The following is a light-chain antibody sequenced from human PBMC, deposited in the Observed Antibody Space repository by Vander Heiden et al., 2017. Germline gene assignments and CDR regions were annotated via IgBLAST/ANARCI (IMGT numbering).Light chain of an antibody. CDR3: QAWDSSTLYV. J-gene: IGLJ1*01. V-gene: IGLV3-1*01. CDR2: QDN. CDR1: RLGEKN. Sequence: SFELIQSPSVSVSPGQTATITCSGPRLGEKNVSWSQQKPGQSPVLVIHQDNKRPSGIAERFSGSNSGDTATLTISGTQAIDEADYYCQAWDSSTLYVFGTGTKVTV.